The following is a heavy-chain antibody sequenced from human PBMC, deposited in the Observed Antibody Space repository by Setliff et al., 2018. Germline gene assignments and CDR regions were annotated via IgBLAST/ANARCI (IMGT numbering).Heavy chain of an antibody. D-gene: IGHD3-3*01. Sequence: SETLSLTCPVSGCSISSASYYWSWIRQPAGKGLEWIGHIYTSWSSNYNPSLKSRVTMSVDTSKNQFSLKLTSVTAADTAVYYCERMSGFLYMDVGGKGTTVTVSS. CDR3: ERMSGFLYMDV. CDR1: GCSISSASYY. J-gene: IGHJ6*03. CDR2: IYTSWSS. V-gene: IGHV4-61*09.